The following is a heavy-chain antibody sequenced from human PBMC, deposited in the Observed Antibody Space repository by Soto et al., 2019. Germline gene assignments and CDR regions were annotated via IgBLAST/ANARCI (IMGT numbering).Heavy chain of an antibody. CDR3: ARSSMDY. D-gene: IGHD6-13*01. V-gene: IGHV1-3*01. CDR1: GYTFTNYA. CDR2: INAGNGNT. Sequence: QVQLVQSGAEVKKPGASVKVSCKASGYTFTNYAIYWVRQAPGQRLEWMGWINAGNGNTKYSQKFQDRLTFTRDTSATTAYMELSSLRSEDTAVYYCARSSMDYWGQGTLVTVSS. J-gene: IGHJ4*02.